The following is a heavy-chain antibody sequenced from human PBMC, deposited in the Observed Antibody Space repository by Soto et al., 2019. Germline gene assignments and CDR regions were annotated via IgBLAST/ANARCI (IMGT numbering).Heavy chain of an antibody. CDR2: ISGSGGST. J-gene: IGHJ3*02. Sequence: GGSLRLSCAASGFTFSSYAMSWVRQAPGKGLEWVSAISGSGGSTYYADSVKGRFTISRDNSKNTLYLQMNSLGAEDTAVYYCAKDLGTGDYGEEAFDIWGQGTMVTVSS. CDR3: AKDLGTGDYGEEAFDI. CDR1: GFTFSSYA. D-gene: IGHD7-27*01. V-gene: IGHV3-23*01.